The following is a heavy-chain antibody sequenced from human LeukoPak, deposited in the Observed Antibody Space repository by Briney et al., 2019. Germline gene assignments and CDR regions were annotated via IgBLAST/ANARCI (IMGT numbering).Heavy chain of an antibody. V-gene: IGHV3-21*01. Sequence: GGSLRLSCAASGFTFSSYSMNWVRQAPGKGLEWVSSISSSSSYIYYADSVKGRFTISRDNAKNSLYLQMNSLRAEDTAVCYCARERGDGRDYGRYGMDVWGQGTTVTVSS. J-gene: IGHJ6*02. D-gene: IGHD3-16*01. CDR2: ISSSSSYI. CDR1: GFTFSSYS. CDR3: ARERGDGRDYGRYGMDV.